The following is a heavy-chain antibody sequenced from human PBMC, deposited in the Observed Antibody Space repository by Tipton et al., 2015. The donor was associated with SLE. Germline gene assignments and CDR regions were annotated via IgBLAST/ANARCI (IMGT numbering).Heavy chain of an antibody. J-gene: IGHJ6*02. CDR3: ARDRVTFGEFCMDV. Sequence: QLVQSGAEVKKPGASVKVSCKASGYTFTGYYMHWVRQALGQGLEWMGWINPNSGGTNYAQKFQGRVTMTRDTSISTAYMELSRLRSDDTAVYYCARDRVTFGEFCMDVWGQGTTVTVSS. CDR1: GYTFTGYY. V-gene: IGHV1-2*02. D-gene: IGHD3-16*01. CDR2: INPNSGGT.